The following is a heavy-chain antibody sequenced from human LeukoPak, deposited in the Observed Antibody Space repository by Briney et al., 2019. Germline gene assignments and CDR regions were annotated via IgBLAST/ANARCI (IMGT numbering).Heavy chain of an antibody. Sequence: SQTLSLTCTVSGGSISSGGYYWRWIRQHPGKGLEWIGYIYYSGSTYYNPSLKSRVTISVDRSKNQFSLKLSSVTAADTAVYYCARVPSNLLAPDYWGQGTLVTVSS. D-gene: IGHD2-8*01. J-gene: IGHJ4*02. CDR1: GGSISSGGYY. CDR2: IYYSGST. CDR3: ARVPSNLLAPDY. V-gene: IGHV4-31*03.